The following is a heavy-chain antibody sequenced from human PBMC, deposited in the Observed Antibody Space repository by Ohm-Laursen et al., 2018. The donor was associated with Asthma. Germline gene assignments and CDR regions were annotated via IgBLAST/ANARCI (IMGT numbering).Heavy chain of an antibody. CDR2: IYYSGST. Sequence: PSDTLSLTCTVSGGSISSGGYYWSWIRQHPGKGLEWIGYIYYSGSTYYNPSLKSRVTISVDTSKNQFSLKLSSVTAADTAVYYCARDWSYYYDSSGYSHAFDIWGQGTMVTVSS. V-gene: IGHV4-31*03. J-gene: IGHJ3*02. D-gene: IGHD3-22*01. CDR3: ARDWSYYYDSSGYSHAFDI. CDR1: GGSISSGGYY.